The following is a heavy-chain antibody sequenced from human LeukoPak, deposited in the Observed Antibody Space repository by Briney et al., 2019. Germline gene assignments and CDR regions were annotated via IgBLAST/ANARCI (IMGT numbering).Heavy chain of an antibody. CDR2: IYPGDSDT. V-gene: IGHV5-51*01. CDR1: GYSFTSYW. Sequence: GESLKISCKGSGYSFTSYWIGWVRQMPGKGLEWMGIIYPGDSDTRYSPSFQGQVTISADKSISTAYLQWSSLKASDTAMYCCARLMRNYYDSSGYSLLDYWGQGTLVTVSS. J-gene: IGHJ4*02. CDR3: ARLMRNYYDSSGYSLLDY. D-gene: IGHD3-22*01.